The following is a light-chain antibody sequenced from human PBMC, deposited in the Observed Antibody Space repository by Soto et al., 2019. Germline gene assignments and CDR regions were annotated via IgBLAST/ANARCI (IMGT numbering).Light chain of an antibody. CDR1: QSVSSN. V-gene: IGKV3-15*01. CDR2: GAS. CDR3: QQYDNWPQT. Sequence: EIVMTQSPATLSVSPGERATLSCRASQSVSSNLAWYQQKPGQAPRLLIYGASTRATGIPARFSGTGSGTDFTPTVSSLQSEDFAVYYCQQYDNWPQTFGQGTKVEI. J-gene: IGKJ1*01.